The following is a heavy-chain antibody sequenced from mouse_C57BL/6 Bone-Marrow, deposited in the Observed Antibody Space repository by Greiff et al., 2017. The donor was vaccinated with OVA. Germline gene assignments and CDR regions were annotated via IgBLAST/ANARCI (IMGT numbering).Heavy chain of an antibody. CDR2: IYPGDGDT. CDR3: ARSYDGYYEDY. CDR1: GYAFSSYW. J-gene: IGHJ2*01. Sequence: VQLQQSGAELVKPGASVKISCKASGYAFSSYWMNWVKQRPGKGLEWIGQIYPGDGDTNYNGKFKGKATLTADKSSSTAYMQLSSLTSEDSAVYFCARSYDGYYEDYWGQGTTLTVSS. D-gene: IGHD2-3*01. V-gene: IGHV1-80*01.